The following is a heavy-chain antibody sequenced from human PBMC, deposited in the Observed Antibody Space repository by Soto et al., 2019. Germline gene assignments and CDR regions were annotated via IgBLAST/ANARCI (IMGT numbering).Heavy chain of an antibody. J-gene: IGHJ4*02. Sequence: QVQLVQSGAEVKKPGASVKVSCKASGYTFNTYSISWVRQAPGQGLEWMGWISGYNGDTHYAQKFQGRVTMTTDTSKSTAYMELRSLRSDDTAMYYCARENVLSYVDTAMVDYFDYWGQGTLVTVSS. D-gene: IGHD5-18*01. CDR2: ISGYNGDT. V-gene: IGHV1-18*01. CDR1: GYTFNTYS. CDR3: ARENVLSYVDTAMVDYFDY.